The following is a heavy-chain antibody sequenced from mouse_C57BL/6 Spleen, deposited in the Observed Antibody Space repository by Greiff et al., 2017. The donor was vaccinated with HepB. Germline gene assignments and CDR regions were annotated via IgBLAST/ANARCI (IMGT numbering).Heavy chain of an antibody. V-gene: IGHV1-50*01. CDR1: GSTFTSYW. D-gene: IGHD1-1*01. Sequence: VQLQQPGAELVKPGASVKLSCKASGSTFTSYWMQWVKQRPGQGLEWIGEIDPFDSYTNYNQKFKGKATLTVDTSSSTAYMQLSSLTSEDSAVYYCAREYYGTSDYWGQGTTLTVSS. CDR2: IDPFDSYT. J-gene: IGHJ2*01. CDR3: AREYYGTSDY.